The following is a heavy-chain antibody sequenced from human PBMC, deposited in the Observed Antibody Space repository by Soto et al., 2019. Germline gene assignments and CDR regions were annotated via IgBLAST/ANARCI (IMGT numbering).Heavy chain of an antibody. CDR3: AKGGITMVRGTDY. D-gene: IGHD3-10*01. Sequence: ESGGGLVQPGRSLSLSCAASGFTFDDYAMHWVRQAPGKGLEWVSGISKNSGSIGYADSVKGRFTISRDNAKNSLYLQMNSLRAEDTALYYCAKGGITMVRGTDYWGQGTLVTVSS. CDR2: ISKNSGSI. J-gene: IGHJ4*02. V-gene: IGHV3-9*01. CDR1: GFTFDDYA.